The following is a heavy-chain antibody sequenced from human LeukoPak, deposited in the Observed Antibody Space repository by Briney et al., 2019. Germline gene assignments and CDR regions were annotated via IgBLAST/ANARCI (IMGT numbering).Heavy chain of an antibody. Sequence: PGGSLRLSCAASGFTFSSYSMNWVRQAPGKGLEWVSYISGSSGTIYYADSVKGRFTISRDNAKNSLYLQMNSLRAEDTAVYYCAREIAPIASAAPYYYYYMDVWGKGTTVTVSS. CDR2: ISGSSGTI. D-gene: IGHD2-2*01. J-gene: IGHJ6*03. CDR3: AREIAPIASAAPYYYYYMDV. CDR1: GFTFSSYS. V-gene: IGHV3-48*01.